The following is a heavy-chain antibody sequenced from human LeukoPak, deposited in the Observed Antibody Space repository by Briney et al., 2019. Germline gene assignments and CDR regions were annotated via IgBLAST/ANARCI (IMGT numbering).Heavy chain of an antibody. J-gene: IGHJ3*02. CDR1: GLTFSNAW. D-gene: IGHD1-26*01. CDR3: ITDPGEWEPI. V-gene: IGHV3-15*01. CDR2: IKSKTDGGTT. Sequence: GGSLRLSCAASGLTFSNAWMSWVRQAPGKGLEWVGRIKSKTDGGTTDYGAPVKDRFIISRDDSKNTLYLQMNGLKIEDTAVYYCITDPGEWEPIWGQGTMVTVSS.